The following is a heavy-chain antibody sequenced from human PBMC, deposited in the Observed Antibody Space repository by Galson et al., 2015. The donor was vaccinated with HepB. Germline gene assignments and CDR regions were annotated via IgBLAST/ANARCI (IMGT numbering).Heavy chain of an antibody. V-gene: IGHV3-30*18. CDR2: ISYDGTKS. CDR1: GFTFSSYG. J-gene: IGHJ4*02. D-gene: IGHD5-24*01. Sequence: SLRLSCATSGFTFSSYGFHWVRQAPGKGLECVAFISYDGTKSYYADSVKGRFTISRDNSKSTLYLQINSLRPEDTAVYYCAKGDRDGYIWDWGQGTLVTVSS. CDR3: AKGDRDGYIWD.